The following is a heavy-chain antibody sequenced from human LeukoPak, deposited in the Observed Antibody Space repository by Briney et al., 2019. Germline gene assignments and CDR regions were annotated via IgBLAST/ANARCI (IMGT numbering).Heavy chain of an antibody. CDR3: TRTYYYDSSGYYYGRDAFDI. D-gene: IGHD3-22*01. V-gene: IGHV1-46*01. Sequence: ASVKVSCKASGYTFTTYYIHWVRQAPGQGLEWMGIISPSGGSTSYAQKFQGRVTMTRDTSASTVYMELSSLRSEDTAVYYCTRTYYYDSSGYYYGRDAFDIWGQGTMVTVSS. J-gene: IGHJ3*02. CDR1: GYTFTTYY. CDR2: ISPSGGST.